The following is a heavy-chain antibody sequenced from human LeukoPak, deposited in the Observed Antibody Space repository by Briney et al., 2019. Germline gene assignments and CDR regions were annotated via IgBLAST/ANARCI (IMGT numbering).Heavy chain of an antibody. CDR3: ARVGQWLVGNDWFDP. CDR1: VYTFTAYY. CDR2: INPNSGDT. D-gene: IGHD6-19*01. Sequence: ASVKVSCKASVYTFTAYYVHWVRQAPGQGLEWMGWINPNSGDTNFAQNFQGRVTMTRDTSISTVYMELSRLRSDDTAVYYCARVGQWLVGNDWFDPWGQGTLVTVSS. V-gene: IGHV1-2*02. J-gene: IGHJ5*02.